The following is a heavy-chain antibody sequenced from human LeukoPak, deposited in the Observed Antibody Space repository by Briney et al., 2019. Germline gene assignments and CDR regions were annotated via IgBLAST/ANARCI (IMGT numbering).Heavy chain of an antibody. CDR3: TRNKYQLPEFDY. D-gene: IGHD2-2*01. V-gene: IGHV3-30-3*01. J-gene: IGHJ4*02. CDR1: GFTFSSYS. CDR2: ISYDGRQK. Sequence: GGSLRLSCAASGFTFSSYSMTWVRQAPGKGLEWVAVISYDGRQKYYGDSVKGRFTISRDNPKNTLYLQMNSLRAKDTAVYYCTRNKYQLPEFDYWGQGTLVTVSS.